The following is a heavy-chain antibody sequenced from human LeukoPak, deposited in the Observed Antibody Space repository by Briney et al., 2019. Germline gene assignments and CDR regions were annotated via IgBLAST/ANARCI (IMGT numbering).Heavy chain of an antibody. CDR1: GGSISSSSYY. V-gene: IGHV4-39*07. J-gene: IGHJ4*02. CDR3: ARGDDYSNYRPILD. D-gene: IGHD4-11*01. Sequence: SETLSLTCTVSGGSISSSSYYWGWIRQPPGKGLEWIGSIYYSGSTYYNPSLKSRVTISVDTSKNQFSLKLSSVTAADTAVYYCARGDDYSNYRPILDWGQGTLVTVSS. CDR2: IYYSGST.